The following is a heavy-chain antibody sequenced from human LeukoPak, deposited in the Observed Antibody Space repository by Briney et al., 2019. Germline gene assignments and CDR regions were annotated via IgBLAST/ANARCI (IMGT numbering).Heavy chain of an antibody. D-gene: IGHD3-9*01. CDR2: ISGSGGST. CDR1: GFTFSSYA. Sequence: GGSLRLSCAASGFTFSSYAMSWVRQAPGKGLEWVSAISGSGGSTYYADSVKGRFTISRDNSKNTLYLQMNSLRAEDTAVYYCARSLGTLGELRYFDWLPRPLDYWGQGTLVTVSS. V-gene: IGHV3-23*01. J-gene: IGHJ4*02. CDR3: ARSLGTLGELRYFDWLPRPLDY.